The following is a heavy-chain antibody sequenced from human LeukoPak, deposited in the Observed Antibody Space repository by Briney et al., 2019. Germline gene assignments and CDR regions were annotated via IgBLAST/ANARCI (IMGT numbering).Heavy chain of an antibody. CDR3: ASPGGVRGAWGGFDY. D-gene: IGHD3-16*01. CDR2: INPSGGST. J-gene: IGHJ4*02. V-gene: IGHV1-46*01. Sequence: ASVKVSCKASGYTFTSHYMNWVRQAPGQGLEWMGIINPSGGSTSYAQKFQGRVTMTRDTSTSTVYMELSSLRSEDTAVYYCASPGGVRGAWGGFDYWGQGTLVIVSS. CDR1: GYTFTSHY.